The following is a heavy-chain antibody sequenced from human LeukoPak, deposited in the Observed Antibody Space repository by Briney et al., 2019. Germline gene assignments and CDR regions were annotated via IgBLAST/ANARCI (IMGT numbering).Heavy chain of an antibody. CDR2: ISSSSSTI. Sequence: GGSLRLSCAASGFTFSSYSMNWVRQAPGKGLEWVSYISSSSSTIYYADSVKGRFTISRDNAKNSLYLQMNSLRAEDTAVYYCAREYYYDSSGYGDFDYWGQGTLVTVSS. J-gene: IGHJ4*02. CDR3: AREYYYDSSGYGDFDY. CDR1: GFTFSSYS. V-gene: IGHV3-48*04. D-gene: IGHD3-22*01.